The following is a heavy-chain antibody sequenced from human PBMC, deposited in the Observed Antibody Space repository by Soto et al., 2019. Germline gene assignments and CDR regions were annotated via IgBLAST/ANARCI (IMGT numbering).Heavy chain of an antibody. Sequence: QVQLQESGPGLVKPSQTLSPTCTVSGGSISSGGYYWSWIRQHPGKGLEWIGYIYYSGSTYYNPSLKGRVTISVDTSKTQCSLKLSSVTAADTAVYYCARGLMSSLYYFDYWGQGTLVTVSS. CDR2: IYYSGST. CDR1: GGSISSGGYY. V-gene: IGHV4-31*03. J-gene: IGHJ4*02. CDR3: ARGLMSSLYYFDY. D-gene: IGHD2-8*01.